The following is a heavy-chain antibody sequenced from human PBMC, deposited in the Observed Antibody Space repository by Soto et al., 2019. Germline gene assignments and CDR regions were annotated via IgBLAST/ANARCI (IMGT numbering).Heavy chain of an antibody. D-gene: IGHD4-17*01. CDR1: GGSISSSSYY. CDR3: ARTSLDYEYYFDY. Sequence: SETLSLTCTVSGGSISSSSYYWGWIRQPPGKGLEWIGSIYYSGSTYYNPSLKSRVTISVDTSKNQFSLKLSSVTAADTAVYYCARTSLDYEYYFDYWGQGTLVTVSS. J-gene: IGHJ4*02. CDR2: IYYSGST. V-gene: IGHV4-39*01.